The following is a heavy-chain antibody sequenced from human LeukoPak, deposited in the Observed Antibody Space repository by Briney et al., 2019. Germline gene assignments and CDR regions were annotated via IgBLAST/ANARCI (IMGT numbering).Heavy chain of an antibody. CDR1: GVAIRSGLW. Sequence: SGTLSLTRDVSGVAIRSGLWWSWVRQIPGKGLEWIGEIQQSGRTNYHPSLKSRVTIAVDTSKNQFYLKVTSLTAADTAVYYCVTSIALAGWGAFDTWGQGTMVTVSS. CDR2: IQQSGRT. J-gene: IGHJ3*02. CDR3: VTSIALAGWGAFDT. D-gene: IGHD2-8*02. V-gene: IGHV4-4*02.